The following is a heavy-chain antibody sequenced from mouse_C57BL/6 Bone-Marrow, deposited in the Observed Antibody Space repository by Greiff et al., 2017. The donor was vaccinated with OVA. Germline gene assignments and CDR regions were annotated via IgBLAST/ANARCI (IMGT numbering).Heavy chain of an antibody. Sequence: QVQLQQSGAELVKPGASVKLSCKASGYTFTSYWMHWVKQRPGQGLEWIGMFHLNSGSTNYNEKFKSKATLTVDKSSSPGYMQLGSLTSEDSADYYSARDGYYCFGYWGQGTTLTVSS. V-gene: IGHV1-64*01. J-gene: IGHJ2*01. CDR1: GYTFTSYW. CDR2: FHLNSGST. D-gene: IGHD2-3*01. CDR3: ARDGYYCFGY.